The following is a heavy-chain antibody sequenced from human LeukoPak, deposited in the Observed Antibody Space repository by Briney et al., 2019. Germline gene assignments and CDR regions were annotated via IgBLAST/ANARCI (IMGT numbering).Heavy chain of an antibody. CDR3: ASQMGYYDSSGPARRAHYYFDY. CDR1: GGSISSYY. Sequence: SETLSLTCTVSGGSISSYYWSWIRQPAGKGLEWIGRIYTSGSTNYNPSLTSRGTMSVYTSPNQFSLKRSTVTAPDTAAYDAASQMGYYDSSGPARRAHYYFDYWGQGTLVTVSS. CDR2: IYTSGST. J-gene: IGHJ4*02. V-gene: IGHV4-4*07. D-gene: IGHD3-22*01.